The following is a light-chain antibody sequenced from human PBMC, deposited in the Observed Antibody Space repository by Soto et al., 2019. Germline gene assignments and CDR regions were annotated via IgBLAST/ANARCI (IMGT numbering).Light chain of an antibody. CDR2: DAF. Sequence: ALQMTQSPSSLSASVGDTVTISCRASRGVRSDVAWYQQRPGSVPKVLIYDAFNLYTGVPSRFSGSGYGSDFSLTISSLQPEDSATYYCVQDFNYPLTFGGGTKVEI. V-gene: IGKV1-6*01. J-gene: IGKJ4*01. CDR1: RGVRSD. CDR3: VQDFNYPLT.